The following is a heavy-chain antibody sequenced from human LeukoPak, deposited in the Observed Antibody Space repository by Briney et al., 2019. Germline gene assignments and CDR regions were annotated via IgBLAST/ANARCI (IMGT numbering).Heavy chain of an antibody. CDR2: VSSSGDDT. D-gene: IGHD6-19*01. J-gene: IGHJ4*02. Sequence: GESLRLSCAASGFTFRSYAMTWVRRGPGKGLEWASGVSSSGDDTSYADSVKGRFTISRDNSKKMLYLHMNSLRVEDTAVYYCVKPYSSGWFELNDYWGQGTLVTVSS. V-gene: IGHV3-23*01. CDR3: VKPYSSGWFELNDY. CDR1: GFTFRSYA.